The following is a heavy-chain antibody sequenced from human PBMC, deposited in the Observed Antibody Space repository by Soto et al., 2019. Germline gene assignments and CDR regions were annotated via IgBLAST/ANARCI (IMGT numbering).Heavy chain of an antibody. Sequence: QVEPPEAGPGPGKPSPTLAPTRTVSWGPNNKYYYHLGLIRPAPGKGPEGVGHLYYSGSTFYNPSLKSRVTISVDTSKNHFSLQLNSVTAADTAVYYCALERNYYDSRGSTAWFDPWGQGTLVTVSS. CDR1: WGPNNKYYYH. CDR3: ALERNYYDSRGSTAWFDP. CDR2: LYYSGST. D-gene: IGHD3-22*01. V-gene: IGHV4-30-4*01. J-gene: IGHJ5*02.